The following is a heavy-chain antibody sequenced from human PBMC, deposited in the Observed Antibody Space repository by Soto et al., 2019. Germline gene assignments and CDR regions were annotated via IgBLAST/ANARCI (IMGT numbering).Heavy chain of an antibody. J-gene: IGHJ3*02. CDR1: GCTFSSYS. V-gene: IGHV3-21*01. Sequence: PGGSLRLSCAASGCTFSSYSMNWVRQAPGKGLEWVSSISSSSSYIYYADSVKGRFTISRDNAKNSLYLQMNSLRAEDTAVYYCARDLMSCSGGSCYTSSAFDIWGQGTMVTVSS. D-gene: IGHD2-15*01. CDR2: ISSSSSYI. CDR3: ARDLMSCSGGSCYTSSAFDI.